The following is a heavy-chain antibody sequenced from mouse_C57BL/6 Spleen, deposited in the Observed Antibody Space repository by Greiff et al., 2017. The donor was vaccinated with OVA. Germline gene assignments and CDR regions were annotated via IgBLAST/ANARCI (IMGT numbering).Heavy chain of an antibody. D-gene: IGHD1-3*01. CDR2: ISSGGSYT. CDR1: GFTFSSYG. Sequence: EVQVVESGGDLVKPGGSLKLSCAASGFTFSSYGMSWVRQTPDKRLEWVATISSGGSYTYYPDSVKGRFTISRDNAKNTLYLQMRSLKSEDTAMYYCARPSGGTLYAMDDWGQGTSVTVSS. CDR3: ARPSGGTLYAMDD. J-gene: IGHJ4*01. V-gene: IGHV5-6*01.